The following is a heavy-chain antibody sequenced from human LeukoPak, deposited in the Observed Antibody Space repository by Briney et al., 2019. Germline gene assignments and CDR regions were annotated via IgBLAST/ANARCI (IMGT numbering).Heavy chain of an antibody. CDR1: GFTVSSNY. J-gene: IGHJ3*02. V-gene: IGHV3-53*05. D-gene: IGHD3-22*01. Sequence: GGSLRLSCAASGFTVSSNYVSWVRQAPGKGLEWVSVIYSGGNTYYADSVKGRFTVSRDDSKNTLYLQMNSLRAEDTAVYYCAKDSTYYYDSSGYWSAFDIWGQGTMVTVSS. CDR2: IYSGGNT. CDR3: AKDSTYYYDSSGYWSAFDI.